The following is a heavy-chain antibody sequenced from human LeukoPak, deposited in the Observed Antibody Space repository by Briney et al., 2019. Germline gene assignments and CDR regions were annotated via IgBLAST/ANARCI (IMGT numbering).Heavy chain of an antibody. CDR3: AKDTGSSGYCVDY. D-gene: IGHD3-22*01. V-gene: IGHV3-23*01. Sequence: GGSLRLSCAASGFTFSSSAMSWVRQVPGKGLEWVSGISASGGSTSYADSVRGRFTISRDSSKNTLYLQMNSLRAEDTAVYYCAKDTGSSGYCVDYWGQGTLVTVSS. J-gene: IGHJ4*02. CDR1: GFTFSSSA. CDR2: ISASGGST.